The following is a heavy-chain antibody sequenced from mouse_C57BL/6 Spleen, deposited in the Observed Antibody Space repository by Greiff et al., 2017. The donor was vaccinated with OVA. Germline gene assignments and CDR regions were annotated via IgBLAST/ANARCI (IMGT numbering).Heavy chain of an antibody. Sequence: QVQLQQPGAELVRPGSSVKLSCKASGYTFTSYWMDWVKQRPGQGLEWIGNIYPSDSETHYNQKFKDKATLTVDKSSSTAYMQLSSLTSEDSAVYYCARGGATMVTTVRFAYWGQGTLVTVSA. D-gene: IGHD2-2*01. CDR2: IYPSDSET. CDR1: GYTFTSYW. V-gene: IGHV1-61*01. CDR3: ARGGATMVTTVRFAY. J-gene: IGHJ3*01.